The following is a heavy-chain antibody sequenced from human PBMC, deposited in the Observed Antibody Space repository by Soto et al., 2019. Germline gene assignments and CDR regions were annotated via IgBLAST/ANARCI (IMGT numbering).Heavy chain of an antibody. J-gene: IGHJ5*02. CDR3: ARRGGYYDSSGYYPWFDP. Sequence: SVKVSCKTSGDPFKNDIITWVRQAPGQGLEWMGRVIPLNDIAVYAQKFQGRVTMTSDTSTSTAYMEMKSLRSDDTAVYYCARRGGYYDSSGYYPWFDPWGQGTLVTVSS. V-gene: IGHV1-69*02. CDR1: GDPFKNDI. D-gene: IGHD3-22*01. CDR2: VIPLNDIA.